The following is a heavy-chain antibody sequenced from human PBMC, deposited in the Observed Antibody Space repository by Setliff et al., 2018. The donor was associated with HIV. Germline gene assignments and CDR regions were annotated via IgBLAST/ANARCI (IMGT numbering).Heavy chain of an antibody. CDR3: AAASSWDPLLDY. J-gene: IGHJ4*02. D-gene: IGHD6-13*01. CDR2: INHSGST. Sequence: SETLSLTCAVYGGSFSGYYWSWIRQPPGKGLEWIGEINHSGSTNYNPSLKSRVTISVDTSMDQFSLKLNSVTAADTAMYYCAAASSWDPLLDYWGQGTLVTVSS. V-gene: IGHV4-34*01. CDR1: GGSFSGYY.